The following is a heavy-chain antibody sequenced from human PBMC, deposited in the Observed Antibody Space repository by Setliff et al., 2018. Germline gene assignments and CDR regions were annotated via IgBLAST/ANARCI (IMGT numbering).Heavy chain of an antibody. CDR3: ARVAPLYGSGTYAWFDP. CDR1: GGTFSSYA. Sequence: SVKVSCKASGGTFSSYAISWVRQAPGQGLEWMGGIIPIFGTANYAQKFQGRVTITADESINTAYMELSSLRSEDTAVYYCARVAPLYGSGTYAWFDPWGQGTLVTVSS. J-gene: IGHJ5*02. CDR2: IIPIFGTA. D-gene: IGHD3-10*01. V-gene: IGHV1-69*13.